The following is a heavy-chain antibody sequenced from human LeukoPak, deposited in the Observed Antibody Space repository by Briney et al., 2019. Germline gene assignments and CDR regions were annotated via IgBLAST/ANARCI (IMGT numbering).Heavy chain of an antibody. CDR1: GFTFSSYG. CDR3: ARTMRPILTGYYSLDY. V-gene: IGHV3-33*01. CDR2: IWYDGSNK. J-gene: IGHJ4*02. D-gene: IGHD3-9*01. Sequence: GGSLRLSCAASGFTFSSYGMHWVRQAPGKGLEWVAVIWYDGSNKYYADSVKVRFTISRDNSKNTLYLQMNSLRAEDTAVYYCARTMRPILTGYYSLDYWGQGTLVTVSS.